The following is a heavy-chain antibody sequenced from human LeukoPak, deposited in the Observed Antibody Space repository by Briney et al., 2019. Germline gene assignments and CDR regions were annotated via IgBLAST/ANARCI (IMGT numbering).Heavy chain of an antibody. Sequence: GGSLRLSCTASGFTFSSCAMSWVRQAPGKGLQWVSSITGSGVTSYYADSVKGRFTISRDNSKNTLYLEMNTMSADDTAVYFCAKESTQVIEVYFDSWGQGTLVTVSS. CDR3: AKESTQVIEVYFDS. CDR1: GFTFSSCA. D-gene: IGHD2/OR15-2a*01. V-gene: IGHV3-23*01. CDR2: ITGSGVTS. J-gene: IGHJ4*02.